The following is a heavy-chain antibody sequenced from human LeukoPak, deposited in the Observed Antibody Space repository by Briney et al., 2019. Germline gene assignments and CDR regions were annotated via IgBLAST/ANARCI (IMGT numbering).Heavy chain of an antibody. CDR3: AKGRSGYSSGWHAFDI. Sequence: GGSLRLSCAASGFTFSNYNMNWVRQVPGKGLEWVSSISSSSSYIFYADSVKGRFTISRDNAKNSLYLQMNSLRAEDTAVYYCAKGRSGYSSGWHAFDIWGQGTMVTVSS. V-gene: IGHV3-21*04. CDR2: ISSSSSYI. CDR1: GFTFSNYN. D-gene: IGHD6-19*01. J-gene: IGHJ3*02.